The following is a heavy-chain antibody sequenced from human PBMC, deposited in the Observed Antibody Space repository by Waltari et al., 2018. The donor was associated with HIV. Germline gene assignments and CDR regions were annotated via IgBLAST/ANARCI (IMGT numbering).Heavy chain of an antibody. Sequence: QVQLQESGPGLVKPSETLSLTCTVSGGSISSYYWSWIRQPPGKGLEWIGYIYYSGSTNYNPSLKSRVTISVDTSKNQFSLKLSSVTAADTAVYYCARGVWSGYYGAWYFDLWGRGTLVTVSS. CDR2: IYYSGST. CDR1: GGSISSYY. V-gene: IGHV4-59*01. D-gene: IGHD3-3*01. J-gene: IGHJ2*01. CDR3: ARGVWSGYYGAWYFDL.